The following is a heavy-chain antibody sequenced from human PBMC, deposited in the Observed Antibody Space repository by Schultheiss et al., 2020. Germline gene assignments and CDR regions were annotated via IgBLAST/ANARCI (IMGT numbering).Heavy chain of an antibody. J-gene: IGHJ6*03. Sequence: ASVKVSCKASGYTFTGYYMHWVRQAPGQGLEWMGRINPNSGGTNYAQKFQGRVTMTRDTSISTAYMELSRLRSDDTAVYYCASRYYGSGRGYYYMDVWGKGTTVTVSS. CDR2: INPNSGGT. V-gene: IGHV1-2*06. D-gene: IGHD3-10*01. CDR3: ASRYYGSGRGYYYMDV. CDR1: GYTFTGYY.